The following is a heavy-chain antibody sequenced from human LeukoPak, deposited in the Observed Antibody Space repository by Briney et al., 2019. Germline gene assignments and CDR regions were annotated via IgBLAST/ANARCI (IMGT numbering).Heavy chain of an antibody. Sequence: GGSLTLSCAASGFTFSDFYMGWVRQAPGKGLEWVSYIISSSSYTNYADSVEGRFTISRDNAKNSLYLQMNSLRAEDTAVYYCARDFGAYCGGDCYSYAFDFCGQGTVVTVSS. J-gene: IGHJ3*01. CDR1: GFTFSDFY. CDR3: ARDFGAYCGGDCYSYAFDF. D-gene: IGHD2-21*02. CDR2: IISSSSYT. V-gene: IGHV3-11*05.